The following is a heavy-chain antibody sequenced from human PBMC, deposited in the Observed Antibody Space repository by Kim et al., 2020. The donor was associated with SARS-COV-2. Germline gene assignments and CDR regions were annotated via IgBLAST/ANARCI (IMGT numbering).Heavy chain of an antibody. CDR3: TAAEPGLWDGYYYGMDV. V-gene: IGHV3-15*01. J-gene: IGHJ6*02. Sequence: GGSLRLSCAASGFTFSNAWMSWVRQAPGKGLEWVGRIKSKTDGGTTDYAAPVKGRFTISRDDSKNTLYLQMNSLKTEDTAVYYCTAAEPGLWDGYYYGMDVWGQGTTVTVSS. CDR2: IKSKTDGGTT. CDR1: GFTFSNAW. D-gene: IGHD3-10*01.